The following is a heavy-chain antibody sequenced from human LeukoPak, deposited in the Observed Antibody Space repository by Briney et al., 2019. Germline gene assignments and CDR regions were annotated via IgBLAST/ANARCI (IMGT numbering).Heavy chain of an antibody. CDR3: ARGDVLGATTPRN. V-gene: IGHV1-46*01. CDR2: INPSGGST. D-gene: IGHD1-26*01. J-gene: IGHJ4*02. CDR1: GYTFTSYY. Sequence: GASVKVPCKASGYTFTSYYMHWVRQAPGQGLEWMGIINPSGGSTSYAQKFQGRVTMTRDMSTSTVYMELSSLRSEDTAVYYCARGDVLGATTPRNWGQGTLVTVSS.